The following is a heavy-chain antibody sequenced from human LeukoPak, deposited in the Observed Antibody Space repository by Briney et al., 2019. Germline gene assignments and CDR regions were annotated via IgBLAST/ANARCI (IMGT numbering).Heavy chain of an antibody. J-gene: IGHJ4*02. V-gene: IGHV1-2*02. CDR1: GYTLTGYY. CDR2: INPNSGGT. Sequence: ASVKVSCKASGYTLTGYYMHWVRQAPGQGLEWMGWINPNSGGTNYAQKFQGRVTMTRDTSISTAYMELSRLRSDDTAVYYCARVGYYYGSGSYYNDFDYWGQGTLVTVSS. CDR3: ARVGYYYGSGSYYNDFDY. D-gene: IGHD3-10*01.